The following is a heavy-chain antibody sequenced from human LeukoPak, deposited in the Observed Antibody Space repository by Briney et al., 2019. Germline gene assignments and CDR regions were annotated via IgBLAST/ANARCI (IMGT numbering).Heavy chain of an antibody. V-gene: IGHV3-30-3*01. D-gene: IGHD3-3*01. CDR2: ISYDGSNK. Sequence: PGGSLRLSCAASGFTFSSYAMHWVRQAPGKGLEWVAVISYDGSNKYYADSVKGRFTISRDNSKNTLYLQMNSLRAEDTAVYYCARDHYDFWSGYGRRGMDVWGQRTTVTVSS. CDR1: GFTFSSYA. J-gene: IGHJ6*02. CDR3: ARDHYDFWSGYGRRGMDV.